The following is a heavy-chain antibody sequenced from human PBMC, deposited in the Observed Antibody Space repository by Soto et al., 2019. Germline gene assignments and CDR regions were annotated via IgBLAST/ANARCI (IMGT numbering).Heavy chain of an antibody. CDR1: GYTFTSYG. Sequence: GASVKVSCKASGYTFTSYGISWVRQAPGQGLEWMGWISAYNGNTNYAQKFQGRVTMTRDTSISTAYMELSRLRSDDTAVYYCARITMVRGVPDYWGQGTLVTVSS. V-gene: IGHV1-18*01. J-gene: IGHJ4*02. CDR2: ISAYNGNT. D-gene: IGHD3-10*01. CDR3: ARITMVRGVPDY.